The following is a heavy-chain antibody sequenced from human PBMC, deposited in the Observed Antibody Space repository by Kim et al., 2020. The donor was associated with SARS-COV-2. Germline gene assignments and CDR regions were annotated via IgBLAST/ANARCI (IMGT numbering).Heavy chain of an antibody. CDR2: ISGSGGST. V-gene: IGHV3-23*01. Sequence: GGSLRLSCAASGFTFSSYAMSWVRQAPGKGLEWVSAISGSGGSTYYADSVKGRFTISRDNSKNTLYLQMNSLRAEDTAVYYCAKAGREQWLGYGMDVWGQGTTVTVSS. J-gene: IGHJ6*02. CDR3: AKAGREQWLGYGMDV. D-gene: IGHD6-19*01. CDR1: GFTFSSYA.